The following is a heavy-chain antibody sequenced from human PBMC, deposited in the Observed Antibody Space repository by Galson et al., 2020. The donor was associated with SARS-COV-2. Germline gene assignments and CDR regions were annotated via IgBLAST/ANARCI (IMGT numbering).Heavy chain of an antibody. D-gene: IGHD1-26*01. Sequence: GESLKISCKASGYAFTDYYMQWVRQAPGERPDWMAWINTNSGATNYEQRFQGRVTVTRDTSISPAYMELNRLKCDDTAVYYCARGEHQRPYYFHYWGQGSLVTVSS. J-gene: IGHJ4*02. CDR1: GYAFTDYY. CDR3: ARGEHQRPYYFHY. CDR2: INTNSGAT. V-gene: IGHV1-2*02.